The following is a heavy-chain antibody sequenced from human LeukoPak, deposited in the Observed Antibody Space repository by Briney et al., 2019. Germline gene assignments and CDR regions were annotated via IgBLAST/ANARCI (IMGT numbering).Heavy chain of an antibody. D-gene: IGHD6-13*01. V-gene: IGHV3-30*18. J-gene: IGHJ4*02. CDR1: GFTFGNYG. CDR2: ISEDGINK. CDR3: AKDRETTASGTFDY. Sequence: GRSLRLSCAASGFTFGNYGMHCVRQAPGKGLEWVAGISEDGINKYYADSVKARFTISRDNSNNTLFLQMNSLRADDTAVYYCAKDRETTASGTFDYWGQGVLVTVSS.